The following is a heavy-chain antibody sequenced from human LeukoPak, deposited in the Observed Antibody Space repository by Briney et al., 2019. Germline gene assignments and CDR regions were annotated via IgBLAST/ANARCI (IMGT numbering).Heavy chain of an antibody. V-gene: IGHV3-11*06. D-gene: IGHD5-18*01. Sequence: GGSLRLSCAASGFTFSDYYMSWIRQAPGKGLEWVSYILTSGSDMNYADSVKGRFTISRDNAKNSLYLQMNSLRDEDTAVYYCARILGYTQDYWGQGTLVTVSS. CDR3: ARILGYTQDY. CDR2: ILTSGSDM. J-gene: IGHJ4*02. CDR1: GFTFSDYY.